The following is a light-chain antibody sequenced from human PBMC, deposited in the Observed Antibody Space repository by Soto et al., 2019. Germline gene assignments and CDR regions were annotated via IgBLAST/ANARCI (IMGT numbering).Light chain of an antibody. V-gene: IGKV3-20*01. CDR1: QTVRNNY. J-gene: IGKJ4*01. CDR3: QQFSSYPLT. Sequence: EIVLTPSPGTLSLSPGERATLSCRASQTVRNNYLAWYQQKPGQAPRLLIYDASSRATGIPDRFSGGGSGTDFTLTISRLEPEDFAVYYCQQFSSYPLTFGGGTKV. CDR2: DAS.